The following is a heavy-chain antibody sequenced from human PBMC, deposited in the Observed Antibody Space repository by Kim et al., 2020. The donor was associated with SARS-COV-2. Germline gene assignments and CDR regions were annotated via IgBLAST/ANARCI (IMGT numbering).Heavy chain of an antibody. CDR2: IYYSGST. CDR3: ARHVSLVYSAYDSDYFDY. CDR1: GGSISSYY. V-gene: IGHV4-59*08. Sequence: SETLSLTCTVSGGSISSYYWSWIRQPPGKGLEWIGYIYYSGSTNYNPSLKSRVTISADTSKNQFSLKLSSVPAADTAVYYCARHVSLVYSAYDSDYFDYWGQGTLVTVSS. D-gene: IGHD5-12*01. J-gene: IGHJ4*02.